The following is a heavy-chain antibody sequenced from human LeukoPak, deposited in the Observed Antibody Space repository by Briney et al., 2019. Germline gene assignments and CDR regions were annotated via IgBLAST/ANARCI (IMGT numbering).Heavy chain of an antibody. Sequence: SVKVSCKASGGTFSSYAISWVRQAPGQGLEWVGGIIPIFGTANYAQKFQGRVTITADESTSTAYMELSSLRSEDTAVYYCATQTNSGTSTGLDYWGQGTLVTVSS. CDR3: ATQTNSGTSTGLDY. CDR1: GGTFSSYA. D-gene: IGHD1-26*01. CDR2: IIPIFGTA. V-gene: IGHV1-69*13. J-gene: IGHJ4*02.